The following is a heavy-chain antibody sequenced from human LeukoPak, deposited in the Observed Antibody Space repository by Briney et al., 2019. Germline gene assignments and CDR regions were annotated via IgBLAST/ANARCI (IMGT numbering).Heavy chain of an antibody. CDR1: GGSISSYY. V-gene: IGHV4-59*01. D-gene: IGHD5-24*01. CDR3: ARVSRDSYYYMDV. J-gene: IGHJ6*03. Sequence: PSETLSLTCTVSGGSISSYYWSWIRQPPGKGLEWIGYIYYSGSTNYNPSLKSRVTISVDTSKNQFSLKLSSVTAADTAVYYCARVSRDSYYYMDVWGKGTTVTVSS. CDR2: IYYSGST.